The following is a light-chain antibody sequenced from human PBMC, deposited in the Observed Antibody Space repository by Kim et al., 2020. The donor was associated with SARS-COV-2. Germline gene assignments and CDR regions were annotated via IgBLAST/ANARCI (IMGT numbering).Light chain of an antibody. CDR1: QSINNL. J-gene: IGKJ1*01. CDR2: KAS. V-gene: IGKV1-5*03. Sequence: ASVGDRVTITCRASQSINNLLAWFQQKPVKAPKLLIHKASTLLSAVPSRFSGSGSATEFTLTISSLQPDDFGTYYCQQYKTYPWTFGPGTKVDIK. CDR3: QQYKTYPWT.